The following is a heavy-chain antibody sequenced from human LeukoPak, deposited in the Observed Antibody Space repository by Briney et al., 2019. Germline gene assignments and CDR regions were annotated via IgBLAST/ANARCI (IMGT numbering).Heavy chain of an antibody. J-gene: IGHJ3*02. CDR3: ARELGYCSSTSCYGAFDI. D-gene: IGHD2-2*01. Sequence: PSETLSLTCTVSGGSISSYYWSWIRQPPGKGLEWIGYIYYSGSTNYNPSLKSRVTLSVDTSKNQFSLKLSSVTAADTAVYYCARELGYCSSTSCYGAFDIWGQGTMVTVSS. CDR2: IYYSGST. CDR1: GGSISSYY. V-gene: IGHV4-59*01.